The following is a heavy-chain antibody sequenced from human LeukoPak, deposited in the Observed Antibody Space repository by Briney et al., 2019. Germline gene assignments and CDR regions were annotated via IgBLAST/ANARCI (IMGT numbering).Heavy chain of an antibody. CDR2: ISGSGENT. CDR1: GFTFSNYA. D-gene: IGHD7-27*01. CDR3: AKDGGLWVSAHWGDS. Sequence: GGSLRLSCAASGFTFSNYAMSWVRQAPGKGLEWVSAISGSGENTYYADSVKGRFTVSRDNSKYTLYLQMNSLRAEDTAVYYCAKDGGLWVSAHWGDSWGRGTLVTVSS. J-gene: IGHJ4*02. V-gene: IGHV3-23*01.